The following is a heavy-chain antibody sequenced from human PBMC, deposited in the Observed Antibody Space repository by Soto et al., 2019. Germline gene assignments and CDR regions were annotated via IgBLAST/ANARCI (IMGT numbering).Heavy chain of an antibody. Sequence: QVQLQESGPGLVKPSQTLSLTCTVSGGSISTVNYWWSWIRQSPDMGLEWIGHIYNGRSTYNNPSLESRVTMSVDTSKNQRSLTLSSVSAADTAVYYCARGPSGDKVDSWGQGTLVTVSS. D-gene: IGHD7-27*01. J-gene: IGHJ4*02. CDR1: GGSISTVNYW. V-gene: IGHV4-30-4*01. CDR2: IYNGRST. CDR3: ARGPSGDKVDS.